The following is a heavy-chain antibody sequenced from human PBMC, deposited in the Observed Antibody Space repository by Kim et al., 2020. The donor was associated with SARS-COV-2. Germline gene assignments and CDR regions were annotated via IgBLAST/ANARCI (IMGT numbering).Heavy chain of an antibody. D-gene: IGHD3-3*01. CDR2: IRSSSSI. J-gene: IGHJ4*02. Sequence: GGSLRLSCAASGFTFSTYSMNWVRQAPGKGLEWVAYIRSSSSIKYADSVKGRFTISRDNAKSSLYLQMNSLRDEDTAVYYCARRGVEGLYDSCAFDSWGQGTLVTVSS. CDR1: GFTFSTYS. CDR3: ARRGVEGLYDSCAFDS. V-gene: IGHV3-48*02.